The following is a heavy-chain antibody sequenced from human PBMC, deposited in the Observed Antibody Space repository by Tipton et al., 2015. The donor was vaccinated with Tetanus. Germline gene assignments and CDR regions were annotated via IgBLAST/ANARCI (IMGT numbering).Heavy chain of an antibody. J-gene: IGHJ4*02. V-gene: IGHV4-30-4*01. CDR3: ARGNGEGSGWYTY. CDR2: IYYNGNI. D-gene: IGHD6-19*01. CDR1: GGSINRGDYY. Sequence: TLSLTCTVSGGSINRGDYYWTWIRQSPGKGLEWIGYIYYNGNIYYNPSLEGRAIISSDTSKNQFSLKLTSVSAADTAVYYCARGNGEGSGWYTYWGQGTQVTVAS.